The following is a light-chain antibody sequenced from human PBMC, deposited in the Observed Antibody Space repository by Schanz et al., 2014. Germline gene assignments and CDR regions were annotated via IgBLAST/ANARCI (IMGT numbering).Light chain of an antibody. Sequence: EIVMTQSPATLSVSPGERATLSCRASQTVKTNLAWYQQKPGQVPGLLIYGASRRATGIPDRFSGSGSETDFTLTISRLEPEDFAVYYCQQYDASRTFGQGTKVEIK. V-gene: IGKV3-20*01. J-gene: IGKJ1*01. CDR1: QTVKTN. CDR3: QQYDASRT. CDR2: GAS.